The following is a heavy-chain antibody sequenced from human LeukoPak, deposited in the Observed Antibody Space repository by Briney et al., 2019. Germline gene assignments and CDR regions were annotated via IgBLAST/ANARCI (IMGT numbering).Heavy chain of an antibody. CDR1: GFTFSSYS. CDR2: ISSSSSYI. V-gene: IGHV3-21*01. Sequence: GGSLRLSCAASGFTFSSYSMNWLRQAPGKGLEWVSSISSSSSYIYYADSVKGRFTISRDNAKNSLYLQMNSLRAEDTAVYYCARDGVYSSSWYDGMDVWGQGTTVTVSS. D-gene: IGHD6-13*01. CDR3: ARDGVYSSSWYDGMDV. J-gene: IGHJ6*02.